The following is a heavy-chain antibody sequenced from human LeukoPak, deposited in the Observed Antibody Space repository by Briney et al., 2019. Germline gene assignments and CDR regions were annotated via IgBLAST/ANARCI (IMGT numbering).Heavy chain of an antibody. CDR3: ARVHSSGHLGRSNENTFDY. Sequence: ASVKVSCKASGYTFTGYYMHWVRQAPGQGLEWMGWINPNSGGTNYAQKFQGRVTMTRDTSISTAYMELSRLRSDDTAVYYCARVHSSGHLGRSNENTFDYWGKGTLVTVSS. V-gene: IGHV1-2*02. CDR2: INPNSGGT. D-gene: IGHD3-22*01. J-gene: IGHJ4*02. CDR1: GYTFTGYY.